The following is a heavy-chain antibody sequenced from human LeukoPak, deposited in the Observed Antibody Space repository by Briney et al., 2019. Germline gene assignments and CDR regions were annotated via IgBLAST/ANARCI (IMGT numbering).Heavy chain of an antibody. CDR1: GFTFSSYE. Sequence: GGSLRLSCAASGFTFSSYEMNWVRQAPSKGLEWVAFIRYDGSNKYYADSVKGRFTISRDNSKNTLYLQMNSLRAEDTAVYYCAKDNVVVPAAIGPIFWGQGTLVTVSS. CDR3: AKDNVVVPAAIGPIF. CDR2: IRYDGSNK. V-gene: IGHV3-30*02. D-gene: IGHD2-2*02. J-gene: IGHJ4*02.